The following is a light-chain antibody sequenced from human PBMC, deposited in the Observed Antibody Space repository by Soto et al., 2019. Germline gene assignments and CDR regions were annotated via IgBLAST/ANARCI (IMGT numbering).Light chain of an antibody. CDR2: EVS. V-gene: IGLV2-8*01. CDR1: SXDVGGYNY. CDR3: SSYAGSNFYV. J-gene: IGLJ1*01. Sequence: QSALTQPPSASGSPGQSVTISCTGTSXDVGGYNYVSWYQQHPGKAPKLMIYEVSKRPSGVPDRFSGSKSGNTASLTVSGLQAEDEADYYCSSYAGSNFYVFGTGTKVTVL.